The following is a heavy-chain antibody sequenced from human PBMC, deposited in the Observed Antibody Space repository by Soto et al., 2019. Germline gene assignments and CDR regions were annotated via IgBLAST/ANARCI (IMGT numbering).Heavy chain of an antibody. CDR1: GFTFNNYG. J-gene: IGHJ6*02. V-gene: IGHV3-33*01. Sequence: GGSLRLSCAASGFTFNNYGMHWVRQAPGKGLEWVAVIWNDGNGYYYANSVKGRFTISRDNSKNTLYLQMSSLRVEDTAVYYCARRQISPPTRGAASTRGGMDVWGQGTTVTVSS. D-gene: IGHD6-13*01. CDR2: IWNDGNGY. CDR3: ARRQISPPTRGAASTRGGMDV.